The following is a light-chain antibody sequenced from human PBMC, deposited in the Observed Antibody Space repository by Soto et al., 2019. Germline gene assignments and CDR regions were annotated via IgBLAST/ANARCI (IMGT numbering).Light chain of an antibody. Sequence: EIGLTQSPGTLSLSPGERATLSCRASQSVSSSYLAWYQQKPGQAPRLLIYGASSRATGIPDRFSGSGSGTDFTLTISRLEPEDFAVYYCHQYGSSPTFGQGTKVDIK. J-gene: IGKJ1*01. V-gene: IGKV3-20*01. CDR1: QSVSSSY. CDR2: GAS. CDR3: HQYGSSPT.